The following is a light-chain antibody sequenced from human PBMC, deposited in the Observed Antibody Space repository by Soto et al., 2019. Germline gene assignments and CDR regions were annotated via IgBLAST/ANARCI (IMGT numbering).Light chain of an antibody. J-gene: IGKJ1*01. Sequence: EIVLTQSPGTLSLSPGERATLSCRASQSVSSSYLAWYQQKPGQSPRLLIYAASNRATGIPDRFSGSGSGTDFTLTITRLEPEDFAVYYCQQYSTSIGTFGQGTKVEIK. CDR3: QQYSTSIGT. CDR2: AAS. V-gene: IGKV3-20*01. CDR1: QSVSSSY.